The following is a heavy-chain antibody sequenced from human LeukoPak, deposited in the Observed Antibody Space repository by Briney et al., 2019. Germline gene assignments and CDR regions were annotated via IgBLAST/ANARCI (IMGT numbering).Heavy chain of an antibody. D-gene: IGHD6-13*01. CDR1: GFTFSSHG. CDR2: ISPSADIT. Sequence: GGTLRLSCAASGFTFSSHGMNWVRQAPGKGLEWISGISPSADITYYADSVKGRFTISRDNSENTAYLHMSSLRAEDTALYYCARDHSSSWSALGYWGQGTLVTVSS. CDR3: ARDHSSSWSALGY. J-gene: IGHJ4*02. V-gene: IGHV3-23*01.